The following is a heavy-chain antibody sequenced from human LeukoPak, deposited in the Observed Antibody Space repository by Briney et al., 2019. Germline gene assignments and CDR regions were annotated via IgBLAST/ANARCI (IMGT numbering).Heavy chain of an antibody. CDR2: INPNSGGT. J-gene: IGHJ4*02. CDR1: GYSFTGYY. V-gene: IGHV1-2*02. Sequence: ASVKVSCKASGYSFTGYYMHWVRQAPGQGLEWIGWINPNSGGTNYAQKFQGRVTMTRDTSISTAYMDLSRLRSDDTAVYYCARVRFGELFLDYWGQGTLVTVSS. CDR3: ARVRFGELFLDY. D-gene: IGHD3-10*01.